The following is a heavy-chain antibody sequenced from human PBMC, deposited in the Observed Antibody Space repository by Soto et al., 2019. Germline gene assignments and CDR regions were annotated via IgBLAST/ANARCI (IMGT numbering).Heavy chain of an antibody. Sequence: ASVKVSCKASGYTFTSYYMHWVRQAPGQGLEWMGIINPSGGSTSYAQKFQGRVTMTRDTSTCTVYMELSSLRSEDTAVYYCARVYCSSTSGYRYAYYYYYGMDVWGQGTTVTVSS. J-gene: IGHJ6*02. V-gene: IGHV1-46*01. CDR2: INPSGGST. CDR1: GYTFTSYY. CDR3: ARVYCSSTSGYRYAYYYYYGMDV. D-gene: IGHD2-2*02.